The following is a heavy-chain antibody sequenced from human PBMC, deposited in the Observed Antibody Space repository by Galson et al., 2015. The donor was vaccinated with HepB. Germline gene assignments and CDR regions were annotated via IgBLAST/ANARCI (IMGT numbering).Heavy chain of an antibody. CDR2: INHGGGT. CDR3: ARNYYDSSGSPEN. Sequence: VQQQESGPGLVKPSETLSLTCVVYAGSFIDNDGSWIRQTPGKGPDCIGRINHGGGTNYQTSLKSRVTISVDTSKNQFSLKLSSVTAADTAVYYCARNYYDSSGSPENWGQGTLVTVSS. D-gene: IGHD3-22*01. J-gene: IGHJ4*02. V-gene: IGHV4-34*01. CDR1: AGSFIDND.